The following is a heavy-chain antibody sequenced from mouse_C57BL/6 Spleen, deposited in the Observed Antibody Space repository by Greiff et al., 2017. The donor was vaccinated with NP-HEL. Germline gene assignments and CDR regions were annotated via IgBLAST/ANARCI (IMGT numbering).Heavy chain of an antibody. J-gene: IGHJ2*01. CDR1: GYTFTSYW. V-gene: IGHV1-50*01. Sequence: QVQLQQPGAELVKPGASVKLSCKASGYTFTSYWMQWVKQRPGQGLEWIGEIDPSDSYTNYNQKFKGKATLTVDTSSSTAYMQLSSLTSEDSAVYYCARFDYGSIFDYWGQGTTLTVSS. D-gene: IGHD1-1*01. CDR2: IDPSDSYT. CDR3: ARFDYGSIFDY.